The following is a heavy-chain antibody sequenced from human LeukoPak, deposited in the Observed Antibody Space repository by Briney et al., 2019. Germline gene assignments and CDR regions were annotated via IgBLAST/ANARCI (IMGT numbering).Heavy chain of an antibody. Sequence: ASVKVSCKASGYTFTSYDINWVRQATGQGLEWMGWMNPNSGNTNYAQTFQGRVTMTTKTSISTAYMELSNLRSEDTAVYYCARRMQAPGKGTWLGPWGQGTLVTVSS. CDR1: GYTFTSYD. D-gene: IGHD4-23*01. CDR3: ARRMQAPGKGTWLGP. V-gene: IGHV1-8*02. J-gene: IGHJ5*02. CDR2: MNPNSGNT.